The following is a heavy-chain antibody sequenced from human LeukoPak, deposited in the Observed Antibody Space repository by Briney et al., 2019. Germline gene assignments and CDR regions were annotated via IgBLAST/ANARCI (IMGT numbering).Heavy chain of an antibody. J-gene: IGHJ4*02. V-gene: IGHV3-15*01. Sequence: GGSLRLSCAASGFTFSSYWMSWVRQAPGKGLEWVGRIKSKTDGGTTDYAAPVKGRFTISRDDSKNTLYLQMNSLKTEDTAVYYCTTGGVIIVVVTATEDYWGQGTLVTVSS. CDR1: GFTFSSYW. CDR3: TTGGVIIVVVTATEDY. D-gene: IGHD2-21*02. CDR2: IKSKTDGGTT.